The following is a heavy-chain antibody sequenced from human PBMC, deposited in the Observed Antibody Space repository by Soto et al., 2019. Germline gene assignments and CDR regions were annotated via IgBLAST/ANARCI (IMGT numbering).Heavy chain of an antibody. V-gene: IGHV1-2*04. J-gene: IGHJ4*02. D-gene: IGHD2-2*01. CDR1: GYTFTGYY. CDR2: INPNSGGT. Sequence: QVQLVQSGAEVKKPGASVKVSCKASGYTFTGYYMHWVRQAPGQGLEWMGWINPNSGGTNYAQKFQGWVTMTRDTSFSTAYMELSRLRSDDTAVYYCARVACISTSCPFDYWGQGTLVTVSS. CDR3: ARVACISTSCPFDY.